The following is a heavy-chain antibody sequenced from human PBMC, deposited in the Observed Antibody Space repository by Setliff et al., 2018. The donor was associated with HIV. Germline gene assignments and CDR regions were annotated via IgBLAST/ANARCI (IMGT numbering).Heavy chain of an antibody. V-gene: IGHV1-2*02. CDR1: GYTFKSYD. Sequence: ASVKVSCKPSGYTFKSYDINWVRQAPGQGLEWMGWINPNSGATNYAQKFQGRVTMTRDTSISTAYMELSSLRYDDTAVYYCARDTVRATFSDYWGQGTLVTVSS. CDR2: INPNSGAT. D-gene: IGHD1-26*01. J-gene: IGHJ4*02. CDR3: ARDTVRATFSDY.